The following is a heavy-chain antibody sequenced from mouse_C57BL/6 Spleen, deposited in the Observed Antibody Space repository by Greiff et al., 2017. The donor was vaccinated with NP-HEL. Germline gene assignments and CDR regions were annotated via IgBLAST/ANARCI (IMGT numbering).Heavy chain of an antibody. CDR2: IDPEDGET. J-gene: IGHJ2*01. CDR3: ARLTGTN. D-gene: IGHD4-1*01. Sequence: EVKLEESGAELVKPGASVKLSCTASGFNIKDYYMHWVKQRTEQGLEWIGRIDPEDGETKYAPKFQGKATITADTSSNTTYLQLSSLTSEDTAVYYCARLTGTNWGQGTTLTVSS. CDR1: GFNIKDYY. V-gene: IGHV14-2*01.